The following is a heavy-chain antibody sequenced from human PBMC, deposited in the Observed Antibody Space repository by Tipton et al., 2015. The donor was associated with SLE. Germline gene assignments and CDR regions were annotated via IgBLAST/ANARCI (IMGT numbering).Heavy chain of an antibody. V-gene: IGHV4-30-2*01. Sequence: LRLSCAVSGGSISSSGYSWSWIRQPPGKGLEWIGFLYPSGSTYYNPSLKSRVTISVHRSKNQLSLRLNSVTAADTAVYYCARKRNGMGIWGQGTMVTVSS. CDR2: LYPSGST. CDR1: GGSISSSGYS. D-gene: IGHD5-24*01. CDR3: ARKRNGMGI. J-gene: IGHJ3*02.